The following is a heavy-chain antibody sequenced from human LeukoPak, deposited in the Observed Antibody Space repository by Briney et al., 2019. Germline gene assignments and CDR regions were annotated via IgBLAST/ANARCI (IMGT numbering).Heavy chain of an antibody. J-gene: IGHJ4*02. CDR1: GFTFSTFG. CDR2: FGGTGDGI. CDR3: AKSGPYFYES. V-gene: IGHV3-23*01. Sequence: GGSLRLSCAASGFTFSTFGMSWVRQAPGKGLEWVSTFGGTGDGIYYADSVKGRFTAPRDNSKNTLYLQMNSLRGEDTAIYYCAKSGPYFYESWGQGTLVTVSS. D-gene: IGHD1-26*01.